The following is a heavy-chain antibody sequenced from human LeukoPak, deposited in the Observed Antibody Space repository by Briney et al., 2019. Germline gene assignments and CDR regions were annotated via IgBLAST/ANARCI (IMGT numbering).Heavy chain of an antibody. CDR3: ARGVEPLAANTLAY. Sequence: GGSLRLSCAASGFTVITNDMTWVRQAPRKGLGWVSVLYSDGNTKYADSVQGRFTISRDNSKNTLYLEMNSLSPDDTAVYYCARGVEPLAANTLAYWGQGTLVTVSS. J-gene: IGHJ4*02. CDR2: LYSDGNT. CDR1: GFTVITND. V-gene: IGHV3-53*01. D-gene: IGHD1-14*01.